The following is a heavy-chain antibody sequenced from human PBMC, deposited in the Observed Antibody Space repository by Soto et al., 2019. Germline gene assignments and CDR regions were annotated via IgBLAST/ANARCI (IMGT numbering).Heavy chain of an antibody. CDR2: ISWNSGSI. J-gene: IGHJ6*02. V-gene: IGHV3-9*01. D-gene: IGHD6-19*01. Sequence: GGSLRLSCAASGFTFDDYAIHWVWQAPGKGLEWVSGISWNSGSIGYADSVKGRFTISRDNAKNSLYLQMNSLRAEDTALYYCAKAIGSSGPIAYGMDVWGQGTTVTVSS. CDR1: GFTFDDYA. CDR3: AKAIGSSGPIAYGMDV.